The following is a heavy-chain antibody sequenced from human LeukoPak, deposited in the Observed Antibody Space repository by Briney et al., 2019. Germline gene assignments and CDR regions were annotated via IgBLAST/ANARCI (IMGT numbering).Heavy chain of an antibody. Sequence: PSETLSLTCTVSGFYITSGYFWGWMRQPPGKGLEWIGNIYHSGTTYYNPSLRSRVTISIDAPKNQFSLRLNSVTAADTAVYYCARFCDGDCFLDYWGQGTPVTVSS. CDR3: ARFCDGDCFLDY. CDR2: IYHSGTT. V-gene: IGHV4-38-2*02. CDR1: GFYITSGYF. D-gene: IGHD2-21*02. J-gene: IGHJ4*02.